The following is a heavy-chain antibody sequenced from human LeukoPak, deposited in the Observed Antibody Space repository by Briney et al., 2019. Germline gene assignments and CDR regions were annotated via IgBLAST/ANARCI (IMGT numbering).Heavy chain of an antibody. CDR1: GYTFTGYY. D-gene: IGHD3-3*01. CDR2: INPNSGGT. CDR3: AASLRFLEWLYFY. J-gene: IGHJ4*02. V-gene: IGHV1-2*02. Sequence: ASVKVSCKASGYTFTGYYMHWVRQAPGQGVEWMGWINPNSGGTNNAQKFQGRVTMNRDTSNSTAYMELSRLRSGDTAVYYCAASLRFLEWLYFYWGQGTLVTVSS.